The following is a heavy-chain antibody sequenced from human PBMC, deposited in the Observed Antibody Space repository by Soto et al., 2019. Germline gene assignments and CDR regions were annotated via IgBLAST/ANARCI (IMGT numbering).Heavy chain of an antibody. V-gene: IGHV1-69*13. J-gene: IGHJ4*02. CDR1: GGTFSSYA. CDR3: ARDRVGGYDSSGYYWSYFDY. CDR2: IIPIFGTA. Sequence: SVKVSCKASGGTFSSYAISWVRQAPGQGLEWVGGIIPIFGTANYAQKFQGRVTITADESTSTAYMELSSLRSEDTAVCYCARDRVGGYDSSGYYWSYFDYWGQGTLVTVSS. D-gene: IGHD3-22*01.